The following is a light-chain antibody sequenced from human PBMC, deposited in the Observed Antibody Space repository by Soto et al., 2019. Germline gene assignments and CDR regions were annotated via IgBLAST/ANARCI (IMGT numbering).Light chain of an antibody. J-gene: IGKJ4*01. CDR3: QQYDAYPLT. CDR1: QSISTW. CDR2: KAS. V-gene: IGKV1-5*03. Sequence: DIQMTQSPSTLSASVGDRVTISCRASQSISTWLAWYQQKPGKAPKLLIHKASTLESGVPSRFSGGGSGTDFTLTNHSLQPDDFATYYCQQYDAYPLTFGGGTKVDIK.